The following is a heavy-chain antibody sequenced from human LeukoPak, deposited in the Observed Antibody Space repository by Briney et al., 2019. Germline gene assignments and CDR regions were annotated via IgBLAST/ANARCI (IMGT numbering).Heavy chain of an antibody. V-gene: IGHV3-9*01. Sequence: GRSLRLSCAASGFTFDDYAMHWVRQAPGKGLEWVSGISWNSGSIVYADSVKGRFTISRDNAKNSLYLQMNSLRAEDTALYYCAKDMNTMVRGVDYWGQGTLVTVSS. CDR1: GFTFDDYA. J-gene: IGHJ4*02. D-gene: IGHD3-10*01. CDR3: AKDMNTMVRGVDY. CDR2: ISWNSGSI.